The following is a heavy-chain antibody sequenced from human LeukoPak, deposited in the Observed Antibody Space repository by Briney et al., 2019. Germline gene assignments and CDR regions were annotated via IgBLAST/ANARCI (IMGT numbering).Heavy chain of an antibody. J-gene: IGHJ6*03. CDR3: ARVVPAADYYYYYMDV. V-gene: IGHV3-30*02. CDR2: IRYDGSNK. D-gene: IGHD2-2*01. Sequence: PGGSLRLSCEASGFTFSSYGMHWVRQAPGKGLEWVAFIRYDGSNKYYADSVKGRFTISRDNSKNTLYLQMNSLRAEDTAVYYCARVVPAADYYYYYMDVWGKGTTVTVSS. CDR1: GFTFSSYG.